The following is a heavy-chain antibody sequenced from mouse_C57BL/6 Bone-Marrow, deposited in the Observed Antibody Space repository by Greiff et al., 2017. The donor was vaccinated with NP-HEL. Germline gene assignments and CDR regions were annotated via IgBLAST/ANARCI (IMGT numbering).Heavy chain of an antibody. Sequence: EVKLVESGTVLARPGASVKMSCKTSGYTFTSYWMHWVKQRPGQGLEWIGAIYPGNSDTSYNQKFKGKAKLTAVTSASTAYMELSSLTNEDSAVYYCTRGGWESPHWYFDVWGTGTTVTVSS. CDR3: TRGGWESPHWYFDV. J-gene: IGHJ1*03. V-gene: IGHV1-5*01. CDR1: GYTFTSYW. CDR2: IYPGNSDT. D-gene: IGHD1-1*02.